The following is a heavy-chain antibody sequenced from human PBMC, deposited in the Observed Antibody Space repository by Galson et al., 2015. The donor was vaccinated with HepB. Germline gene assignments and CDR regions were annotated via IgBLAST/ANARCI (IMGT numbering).Heavy chain of an antibody. D-gene: IGHD3-3*01. J-gene: IGHJ5*02. CDR2: ISTYNANT. V-gene: IGHV1-18*04. CDR3: ARVLSPITIFGGPIGWFDP. Sequence: SVKVSCKASGYTFSNYAISWVRQAPGQGLEWLGWISTYNANTNYAQKLQGRVTMTTDTSTSTAYMELRSLRSDDTALYYCARVLSPITIFGGPIGWFDPWGLGTLVTVSS. CDR1: GYTFSNYA.